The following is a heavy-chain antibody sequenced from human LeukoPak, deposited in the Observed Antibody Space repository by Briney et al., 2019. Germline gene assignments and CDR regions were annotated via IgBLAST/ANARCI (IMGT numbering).Heavy chain of an antibody. CDR2: MNPNSGNT. J-gene: IGHJ4*02. Sequence: ASAKVSCKASGYTFTSYDINWVRQATGQGLEWMGWMNPNSGNTGYAQKFQGRVTMTRNTSISTAYMELSSLRSEDTAVYYCARVEGGSGYVRYWGQGTLVTVSS. CDR3: ARVEGGSGYVRY. D-gene: IGHD5-12*01. CDR1: GYTFTSYD. V-gene: IGHV1-8*01.